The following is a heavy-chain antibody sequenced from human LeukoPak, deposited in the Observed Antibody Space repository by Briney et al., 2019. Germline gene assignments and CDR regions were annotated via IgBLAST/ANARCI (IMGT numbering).Heavy chain of an antibody. D-gene: IGHD1-14*01. V-gene: IGHV3-53*01. Sequence: GGSLRLSCAASGFTVSSNYMSWVRQAPGKGLEWVSVIYSGGSTYYADSVKGRFTISRDNSKNTLYLQMNSLRAEDTAVYYCARGLVPDSPEGYWGQGTLVTVSS. CDR2: IYSGGST. CDR3: ARGLVPDSPEGY. CDR1: GFTVSSNY. J-gene: IGHJ4*02.